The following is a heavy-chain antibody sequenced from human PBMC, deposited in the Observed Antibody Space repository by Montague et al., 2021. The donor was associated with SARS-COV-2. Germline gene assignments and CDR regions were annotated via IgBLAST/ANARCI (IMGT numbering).Heavy chain of an antibody. V-gene: IGHV4-59*01. J-gene: IGHJ2*01. CDR2: IYYSGST. Sequence: SETLSLTCTVSGGSISSYCWNWIRQSPGKGLEWIGYIYYSGSTKXNPSFKGRVTMLVDTSKRQMSLRLNSVTAADTAVYYCAGDRGRFWHFDLWGRGTLVTVSS. CDR1: GGSISSYC. CDR3: AGDRGRFWHFDL. D-gene: IGHD5-12*01.